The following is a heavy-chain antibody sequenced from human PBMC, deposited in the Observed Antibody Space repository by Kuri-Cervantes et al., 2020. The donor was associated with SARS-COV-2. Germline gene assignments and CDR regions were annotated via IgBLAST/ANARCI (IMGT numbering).Heavy chain of an antibody. Sequence: ESLKISCTVSGGSISSSSYYWGWIRQPPGKGLEWIGSIYYSGSTYYNPSLKSRVTISVDTSKNQFFLKLSSVTAADTAVYYCASLATLFYYYGMDVWGQGTTVTVSS. J-gene: IGHJ6*02. D-gene: IGHD3-3*02. V-gene: IGHV4-39*01. CDR2: IYYSGST. CDR1: GGSISSSSYY. CDR3: ASLATLFYYYGMDV.